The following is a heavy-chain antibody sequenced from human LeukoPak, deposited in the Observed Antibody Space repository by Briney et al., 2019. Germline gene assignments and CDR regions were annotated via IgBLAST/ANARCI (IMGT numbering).Heavy chain of an antibody. CDR3: ARDCSSTSSKPFDY. D-gene: IGHD2-2*01. CDR2: ISGSGGST. CDR1: GFTFSSYA. Sequence: GGSLRLSCAASGFTFSSYAMSWVRQAPGKGLEWVSAISGSGGSTYYADSVKGRFTISRDNSKNTLYLQMNSLRAEDTAVYYCARDCSSTSSKPFDYWGQGTLVTVSS. J-gene: IGHJ4*02. V-gene: IGHV3-23*01.